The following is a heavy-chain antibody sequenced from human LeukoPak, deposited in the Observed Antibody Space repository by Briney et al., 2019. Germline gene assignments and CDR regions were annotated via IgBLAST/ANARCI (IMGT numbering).Heavy chain of an antibody. CDR3: AGGPGFLIDC. CDR2: IDQDGSGK. J-gene: IGHJ4*02. Sequence: GGSLRLPCAASGFTFSSYWMSWVRQTPGKGLEWVANIDQDGSGKNYVDSVKGRLTISRDNAKNLLFLQMNSLRPEDTAVYYCAGGPGFLIDCWGQGTLVTVSS. CDR1: GFTFSSYW. V-gene: IGHV3-7*01. D-gene: IGHD3-3*01.